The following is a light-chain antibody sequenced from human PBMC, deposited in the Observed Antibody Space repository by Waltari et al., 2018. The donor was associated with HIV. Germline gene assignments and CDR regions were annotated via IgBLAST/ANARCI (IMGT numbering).Light chain of an antibody. CDR1: SGSIADNY. Sequence: NFMLTQPHSVSESPGKTVTISCTRSSGSIADNYVQWYQQRPGSAPTTVIYENNQRPPGVPDRFSGSIDSSANAASLASSGLKTEDEADYYGQSYDSSNQVFGGGTQLTVL. V-gene: IGLV6-57*03. CDR2: ENN. CDR3: QSYDSSNQV. J-gene: IGLJ3*02.